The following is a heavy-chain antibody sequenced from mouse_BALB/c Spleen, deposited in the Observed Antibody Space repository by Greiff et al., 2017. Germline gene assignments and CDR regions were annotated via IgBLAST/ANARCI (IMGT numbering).Heavy chain of an antibody. V-gene: IGHV7-3*02. J-gene: IGHJ3*01. D-gene: IGHD2-10*02. CDR3: AREGYGTPWFAY. Sequence: DVMLVESGGGLVQPGGSLRLSCATSGFTFTDYYMSWVRQPPGKALEWLGFIRNKANGYTTEYSASVKGRFTISRDNSQSILYLQMNTLRAEDSATYYCAREGYGTPWFAYWGQGTLVTVSA. CDR1: GFTFTDYY. CDR2: IRNKANGYTT.